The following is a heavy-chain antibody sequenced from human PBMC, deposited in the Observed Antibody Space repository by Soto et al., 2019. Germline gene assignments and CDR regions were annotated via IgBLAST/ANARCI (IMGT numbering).Heavy chain of an antibody. V-gene: IGHV1-69*02. CDR3: ARGYCSSTSCYGVDY. CDR1: GGTFSSYT. J-gene: IGHJ4*02. Sequence: QVQLVHSGAEVQKPGSSVKVSCKASGGTFSSYTISWVRQAPGQGLEWMGRIIPILGIANYAQKFQGRVTITADKSTSTAYMELSSLRSEDTAVYYCARGYCSSTSCYGVDYWGQGTLVTVSS. CDR2: IIPILGIA. D-gene: IGHD2-2*01.